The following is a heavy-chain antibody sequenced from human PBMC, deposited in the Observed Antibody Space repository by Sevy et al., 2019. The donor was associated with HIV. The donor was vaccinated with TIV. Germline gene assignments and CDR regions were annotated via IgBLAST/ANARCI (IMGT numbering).Heavy chain of an antibody. CDR1: GFNFRTHA. Sequence: GGSLRLSCAASGFNFRTHAMHWVRQPPGKGLEWVAVISSTGNHKYYANSVRGRFTISRDNSENTLSLQMNGLRLDDTGLYYCAREAGYTTTWSPGNYWGLGTLVTVSS. V-gene: IGHV3-30-3*01. D-gene: IGHD5-12*01. CDR3: AREAGYTTTWSPGNY. J-gene: IGHJ4*02. CDR2: ISSTGNHK.